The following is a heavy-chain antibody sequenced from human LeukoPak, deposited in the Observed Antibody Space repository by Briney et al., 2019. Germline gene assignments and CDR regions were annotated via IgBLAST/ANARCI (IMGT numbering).Heavy chain of an antibody. CDR1: GGSISSSSYY. J-gene: IGHJ3*02. V-gene: IGHV4-39*07. Sequence: NPSETLSLTCTVSGGSISSSSYYWGWIRQPPGKGLEWIGSIYYSGSTYYNPSLKSRVTISVDTSKNQFSLKLSSVTAADTAVYYCARVGGVEYWNHEAFDIWGQGTMVTVSS. D-gene: IGHD1-1*01. CDR3: ARVGGVEYWNHEAFDI. CDR2: IYYSGST.